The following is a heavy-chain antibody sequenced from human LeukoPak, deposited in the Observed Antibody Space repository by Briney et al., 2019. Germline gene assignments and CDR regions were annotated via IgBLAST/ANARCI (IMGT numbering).Heavy chain of an antibody. J-gene: IGHJ6*03. V-gene: IGHV3-48*02. CDR2: ISSSSSTI. Sequence: PGGSLRLSCAASGFTFSSYSMNWVRQAPGKGLEWVSYISSSSSTIYYADSVKGRFTISRDNAKNSLYLQMNSLRDEDTAVYYCAKAPYDNYYYYMGVWGKGTTVTVSS. D-gene: IGHD5-12*01. CDR3: AKAPYDNYYYYMGV. CDR1: GFTFSSYS.